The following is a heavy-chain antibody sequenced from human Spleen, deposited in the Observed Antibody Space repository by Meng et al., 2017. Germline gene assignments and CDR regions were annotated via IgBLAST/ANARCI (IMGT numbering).Heavy chain of an antibody. CDR2: ISWNSGSM. Sequence: GGSLRLSCAASGFTFDDFAMHWVRQAPGKGLEWVSGISWNSGSMGYADSVKGRFTISRDNAKNSLYLQMNSLRAEDMALYYCAKDSGTYSFNYFDYWGQGTLVTVSS. V-gene: IGHV3-9*03. D-gene: IGHD1-26*01. CDR1: GFTFDDFA. CDR3: AKDSGTYSFNYFDY. J-gene: IGHJ4*02.